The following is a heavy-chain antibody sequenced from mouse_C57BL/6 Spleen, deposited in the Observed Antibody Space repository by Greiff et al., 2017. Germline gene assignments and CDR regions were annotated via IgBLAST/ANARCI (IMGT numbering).Heavy chain of an antibody. CDR2: ISYDGSN. V-gene: IGHV3-6*01. J-gene: IGHJ4*01. CDR3: ARGTGTDYAMDY. Sequence: DVKLQESGPGLVKPSQSLSLTCSVTGYSITSGYYWNWIRQFPGNKLEWMGYISYDGSNNYNPSLKNRISITRDTSKNQFFLKLNSVTTEDTATYYCARGTGTDYAMDYWGQGTSVTVSS. D-gene: IGHD4-1*01. CDR1: GYSITSGYY.